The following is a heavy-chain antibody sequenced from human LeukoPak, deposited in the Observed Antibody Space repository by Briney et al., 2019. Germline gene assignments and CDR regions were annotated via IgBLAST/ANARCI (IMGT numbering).Heavy chain of an antibody. CDR3: ARDQFKAFDY. V-gene: IGHV3-7*01. J-gene: IGHJ4*02. Sequence: PGGSLRLSCAASGFTFSSYAMSWVRQAPGKGLEWVANIKQDGSEKYYVDSVKGRFTISRDNAKNSLYLEMNSLRAEDTAVYYCARDQFKAFDYWGQGTLVTVSS. CDR2: IKQDGSEK. CDR1: GFTFSSYA.